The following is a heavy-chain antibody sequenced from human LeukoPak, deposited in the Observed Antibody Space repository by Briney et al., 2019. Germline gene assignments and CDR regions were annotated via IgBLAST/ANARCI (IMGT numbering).Heavy chain of an antibody. Sequence: ASVTVSYKASGYTFTSYGISWVRQAPGQGLEWMGWISAYNGNTNYAQKLQGRVTMTTDTSTSTAYMELRSLRSDDTAVYYCARDYYDSSGYYYAFFDYWGQGTLVTVSS. J-gene: IGHJ4*02. CDR1: GYTFTSYG. CDR3: ARDYYDSSGYYYAFFDY. CDR2: ISAYNGNT. D-gene: IGHD3-22*01. V-gene: IGHV1-18*01.